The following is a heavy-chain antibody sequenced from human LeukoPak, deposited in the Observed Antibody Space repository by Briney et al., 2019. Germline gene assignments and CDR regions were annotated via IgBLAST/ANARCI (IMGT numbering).Heavy chain of an antibody. CDR3: ARDLYDSSGYRFDY. Sequence: GGSLRLSCAASGFTFSSYAMHWVRQAPGKGLEWVAVISYDGSNKYYADSVKGRFTISGDNSKNTLYLQMNSLRAEDTAVYYCARDLYDSSGYRFDYWGQGTLVTVSS. V-gene: IGHV3-30-3*01. CDR2: ISYDGSNK. CDR1: GFTFSSYA. D-gene: IGHD3-22*01. J-gene: IGHJ4*02.